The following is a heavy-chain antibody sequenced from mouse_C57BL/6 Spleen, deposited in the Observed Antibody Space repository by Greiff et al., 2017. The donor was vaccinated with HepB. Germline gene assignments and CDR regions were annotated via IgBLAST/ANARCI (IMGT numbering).Heavy chain of an antibody. CDR1: GFTFSSYT. Sequence: DVHLVESGGGLVKPGGSLKLSCAASGFTFSSYTMSWVRQTPEERLEWVATISGGGGNTYYPDSVKGRFTISRDNAKNTLYLQMSSLRSEDTALYYCARDGYYPYYFDYWGQGTTLTVSS. D-gene: IGHD2-3*01. CDR2: ISGGGGNT. V-gene: IGHV5-9*01. J-gene: IGHJ2*01. CDR3: ARDGYYPYYFDY.